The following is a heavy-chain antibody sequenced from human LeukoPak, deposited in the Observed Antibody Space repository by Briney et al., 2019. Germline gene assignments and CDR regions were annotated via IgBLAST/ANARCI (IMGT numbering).Heavy chain of an antibody. J-gene: IGHJ4*02. Sequence: ASVKVSCKASGYTFTSYDINWVRQATGQGLECMGWMNPNSGNTGYAQKFQGRVTITRNTSISTAYMELSSLRSEDTAVYYCARGRYYDSSLFDYWGQGTLVTVSS. D-gene: IGHD3-22*01. CDR3: ARGRYYDSSLFDY. CDR1: GYTFTSYD. V-gene: IGHV1-8*03. CDR2: MNPNSGNT.